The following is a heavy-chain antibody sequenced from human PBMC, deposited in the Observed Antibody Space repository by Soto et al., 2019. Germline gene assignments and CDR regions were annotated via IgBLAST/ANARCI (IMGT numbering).Heavy chain of an antibody. CDR3: AKSPGPIGYFFFDS. CDR1: GFTFTSFA. Sequence: EVQLLDSRGDLVQPGGSLRLSCAASGFTFTSFAMNWVRQAPGRGLEWVSSVIGSGVSTYYADSVKGRFTISRDNAKNTLYLQMNSLRAEDTALYFCAKSPGPIGYFFFDSWGQGTLVTVSS. V-gene: IGHV3-23*01. D-gene: IGHD3-22*01. J-gene: IGHJ4*02. CDR2: VIGSGVST.